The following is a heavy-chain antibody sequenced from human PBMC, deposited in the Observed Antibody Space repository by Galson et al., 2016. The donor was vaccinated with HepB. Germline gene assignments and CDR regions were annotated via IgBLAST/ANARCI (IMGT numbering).Heavy chain of an antibody. CDR3: AREGATSIGGFGY. CDR1: GYTFTSYY. Sequence: SVKVSCKASGYTFTSYYMHWVRQAPGQGLEWMGIINPSGGSTSYVQNFQGRVTMTRDTSTSTVYMELSSLRSEDSAMYYCAREGATSIGGFGYWGQGTLVTVSS. CDR2: INPSGGST. D-gene: IGHD1-26*01. J-gene: IGHJ4*02. V-gene: IGHV1-46*01.